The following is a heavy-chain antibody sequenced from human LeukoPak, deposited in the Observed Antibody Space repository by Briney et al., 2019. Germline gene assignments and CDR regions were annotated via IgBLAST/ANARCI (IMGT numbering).Heavy chain of an antibody. CDR2: ISFDGGNK. Sequence: GGSLRLSCAASGFIFNNYGMSWVRQAPGKGLEWVAVISFDGGNKDYADSVKGRFTISRDNAKNSLYLQMNSLRAEDTAVYYCARDIPPGYWGQGTLVTVSS. V-gene: IGHV3-30*04. CDR1: GFIFNNYG. CDR3: ARDIPPGY. D-gene: IGHD2-21*01. J-gene: IGHJ4*02.